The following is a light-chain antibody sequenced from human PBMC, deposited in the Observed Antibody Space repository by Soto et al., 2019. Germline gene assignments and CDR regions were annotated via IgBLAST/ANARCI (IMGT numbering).Light chain of an antibody. CDR2: GAS. CDR1: QSVSSSS. CDR3: LHYDNSPLYT. Sequence: EIVLTQSLGTLSLSPGERATLSCRASQSVSSSSLAWYQQKPGQAPRLLIYGASSRATGISDRVSGSGSGTDFSLTISRLEPEDFAVYYCLHYDNSPLYTFGQGTKLEIK. J-gene: IGKJ2*01. V-gene: IGKV3-20*01.